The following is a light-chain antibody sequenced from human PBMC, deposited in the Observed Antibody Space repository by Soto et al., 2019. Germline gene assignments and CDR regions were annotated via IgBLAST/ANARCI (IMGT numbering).Light chain of an antibody. V-gene: IGKV1-9*01. CDR2: DAS. CDR3: QQLSTYTST. J-gene: IGKJ4*01. Sequence: IQLPQSPSSLSASVGARVTIPCRASQGIGSYLAWYQKKTGEAPQIMIFDASTLQSGVPSRFSGIASGTDFTLTIRRLQAEDCATYEGQQLSTYTSTFCGWTKVDIK. CDR1: QGIGSY.